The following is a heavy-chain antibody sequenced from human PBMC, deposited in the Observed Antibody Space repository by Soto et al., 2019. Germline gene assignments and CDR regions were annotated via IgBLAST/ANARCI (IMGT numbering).Heavy chain of an antibody. CDR2: IIPIFGTA. V-gene: IGHV1-69*06. CDR1: GGTFSSYA. Sequence: SVKVSCKACGGTFSSYACSWVRQAPGQGLEWMGGIIPIFGTANYAQKFQGRVTITADKSTSTADMELSSLRSEDTAVYYCARGPGAVVVVAATPSQYVRGMDVWG. D-gene: IGHD2-15*01. J-gene: IGHJ6*02. CDR3: ARGPGAVVVVAATPSQYVRGMDV.